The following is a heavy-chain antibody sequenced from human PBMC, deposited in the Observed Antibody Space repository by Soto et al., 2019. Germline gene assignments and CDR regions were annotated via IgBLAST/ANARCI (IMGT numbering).Heavy chain of an antibody. CDR3: ARHASSSWAYNWFDP. CDR2: IDPSDSYT. D-gene: IGHD6-13*01. CDR1: GYSFTSYW. Sequence: PGESLKISCKGSGYSFTSYWISWVRQMPGKGLEWMGRIDPSDSYTNYSPSFQGHVTISADKSISTAYLQWSSLKASDTAMYYCARHASSSWAYNWFDPWGQGTLVTVSS. V-gene: IGHV5-10-1*01. J-gene: IGHJ5*02.